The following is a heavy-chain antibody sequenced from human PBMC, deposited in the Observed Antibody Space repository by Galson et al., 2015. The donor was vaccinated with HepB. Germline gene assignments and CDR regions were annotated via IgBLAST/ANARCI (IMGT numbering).Heavy chain of an antibody. CDR3: ARSQLIMITFGGVMGWFDP. J-gene: IGHJ5*02. V-gene: IGHV1-69*01. Sequence: VKVSCKASGGTFSSYAISWVRQAPGQGLEWMGGIIPIFGTANYAQKFQGRVTITADESTSTAYMELSSLRSEDTAVYYCARSQLIMITFGGVMGWFDPWGQGTLVTVSS. D-gene: IGHD3-16*01. CDR2: IIPIFGTA. CDR1: GGTFSSYA.